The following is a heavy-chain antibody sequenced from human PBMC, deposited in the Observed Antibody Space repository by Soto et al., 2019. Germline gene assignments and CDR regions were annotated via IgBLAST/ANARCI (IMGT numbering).Heavy chain of an antibody. V-gene: IGHV3-11*01. CDR2: IEGSGSAT. Sequence: QVQLVASGGDLVKPGGSLRLACAASGFSFSDYYMTWVRQAPGKGLEWVAYIEGSGSATFYAESVNGRFTISRDNAKNSLYLQMSSLRTDDTAMYYCARWSAAMDYWGQGILVTVSS. CDR1: GFSFSDYY. J-gene: IGHJ4*02. CDR3: ARWSAAMDY. D-gene: IGHD2-2*01.